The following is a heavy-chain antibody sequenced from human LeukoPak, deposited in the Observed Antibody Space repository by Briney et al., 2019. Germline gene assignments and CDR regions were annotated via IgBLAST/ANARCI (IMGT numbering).Heavy chain of an antibody. CDR3: ARRSDYDSNGFYFDY. CDR2: ISGSGGST. Sequence: GGSLRLSCAASGFTFSSYAMSWVRQAPGKGLEWVSAISGSGGSTYYADSVKGRFTISRDNSKNTLYLQMNSLRAEDTAVYYCARRSDYDSNGFYFDYWGQGTLVTVSS. V-gene: IGHV3-23*01. CDR1: GFTFSSYA. J-gene: IGHJ4*02. D-gene: IGHD3-22*01.